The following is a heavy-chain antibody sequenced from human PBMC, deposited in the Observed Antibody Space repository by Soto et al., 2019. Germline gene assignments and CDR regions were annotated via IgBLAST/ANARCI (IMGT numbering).Heavy chain of an antibody. CDR3: AREHYRASWFGESHAFDI. Sequence: GGSLILSCAASGFTVTSNYMSWVPQAPGKGLEWVSVFYSGGSTYYADSVKGRFTISRDNSKNTLYLQMNSLRAEDTGVYYCAREHYRASWFGESHAFDIWGQARMVSV. CDR2: FYSGGST. J-gene: IGHJ3*02. CDR1: GFTVTSNY. D-gene: IGHD3-10*01. V-gene: IGHV3-66*01.